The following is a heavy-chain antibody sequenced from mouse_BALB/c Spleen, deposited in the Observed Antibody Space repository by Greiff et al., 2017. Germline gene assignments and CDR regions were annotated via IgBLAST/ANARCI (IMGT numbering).Heavy chain of an antibody. Sequence: EVKLMESGGGLVKPGGSLKLSCAASGFTFSSYAMSWVRQTPEKRLEWVASISSGGSTYYPDSVKGRFTISRDNARNILYLQMSSLRSEDTAMYYCARGLYDNYLYYAMDYWGQGTSVTVSS. CDR1: GFTFSSYA. V-gene: IGHV5-6-5*01. CDR3: ARGLYDNYLYYAMDY. J-gene: IGHJ4*01. D-gene: IGHD2-10*02. CDR2: ISSGGST.